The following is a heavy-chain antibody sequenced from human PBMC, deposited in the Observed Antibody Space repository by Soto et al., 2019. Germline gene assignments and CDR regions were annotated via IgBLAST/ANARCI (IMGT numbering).Heavy chain of an antibody. CDR2: SNADGSEK. D-gene: IGHD3-22*01. CDR3: AKAKFYYDSSPYDS. V-gene: IGHV3-43*02. J-gene: IGHJ4*02. Sequence: VQMVESGGGVVHPGGSLRLSCAVSEFTFADYAVHWVRQSAGNGLEWVSFSNADGSEKYYADSVRGRFTIARDNSKDSFYLHMNSLRLEDTAMYYCAKAKFYYDSSPYDSWGQGTLVTVSS. CDR1: EFTFADYA.